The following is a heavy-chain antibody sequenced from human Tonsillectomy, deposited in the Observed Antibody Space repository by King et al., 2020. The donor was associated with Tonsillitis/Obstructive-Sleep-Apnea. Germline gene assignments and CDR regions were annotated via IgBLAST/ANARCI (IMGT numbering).Heavy chain of an antibody. Sequence: VQLVESGGGLGKPGGSLRLSCAASGFTFSSYSMNWVRQAPGKGLEWVSSISSSSRYIYYADSVKGRFTISRDNAKNSLYLQMNSLRAEDTAVYYCASGCGGSCYRDYWGQGTLVTVSS. CDR2: ISSSSRYI. V-gene: IGHV3-21*01. J-gene: IGHJ4*02. D-gene: IGHD2-15*01. CDR1: GFTFSSYS. CDR3: ASGCGGSCYRDY.